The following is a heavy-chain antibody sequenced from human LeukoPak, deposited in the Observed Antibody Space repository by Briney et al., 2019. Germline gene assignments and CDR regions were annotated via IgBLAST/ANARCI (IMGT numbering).Heavy chain of an antibody. V-gene: IGHV3-23*01. CDR2: MSGSGGTT. CDR3: AKEWLTTTCFDY. J-gene: IGHJ4*02. Sequence: GGSLRLSCAASGFSFGTYSMTWVRQAPGRGLEWVSIMSGSGGTTHYADSVKGRFTISRDNSKNTLYLQMNSLRAEDTAVYYCAKEWLTTTCFDYWGQGTLVTVSS. D-gene: IGHD1-26*01. CDR1: GFSFGTYS.